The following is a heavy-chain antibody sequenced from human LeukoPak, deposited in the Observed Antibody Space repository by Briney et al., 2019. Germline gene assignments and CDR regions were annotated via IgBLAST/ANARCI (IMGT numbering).Heavy chain of an antibody. Sequence: GGSLRLSCAASGFNFSSYAMHWVRQAPGEGLEWVGLISYGGIDKSYADSVKGRFTISRDSSKRTLYLQMNSLRAEDTAMYYCARESWSDSVAFDIWGLGTMVIVSS. J-gene: IGHJ3*02. CDR2: ISYGGIDK. V-gene: IGHV3-30*04. D-gene: IGHD3-3*01. CDR3: ARESWSDSVAFDI. CDR1: GFNFSSYA.